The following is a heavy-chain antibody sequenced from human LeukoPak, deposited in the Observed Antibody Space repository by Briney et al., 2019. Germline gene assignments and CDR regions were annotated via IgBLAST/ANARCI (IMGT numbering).Heavy chain of an antibody. Sequence: GGSLRLSCAASGFTFSSYAMSWVRQAPGKGLEWVSAISGSGGSTYYADSVKGRFTISRDNSKNTLYLQMNSLRSEDTAVYYCAATWIRSINDYYDSSGYYLDYWGQGTLVTVSS. V-gene: IGHV3-23*01. J-gene: IGHJ4*02. CDR3: AATWIRSINDYYDSSGYYLDY. CDR2: ISGSGGST. D-gene: IGHD3-22*01. CDR1: GFTFSSYA.